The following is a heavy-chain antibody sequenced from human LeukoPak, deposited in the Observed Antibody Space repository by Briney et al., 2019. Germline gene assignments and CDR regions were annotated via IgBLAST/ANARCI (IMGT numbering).Heavy chain of an antibody. Sequence: GGSLRLSCAASGFTFSSFAMSWVREAPGKGLEWVSAISGSGGSTYYADSVKGRFTISRDNSKNTLSLQMNSLRAEDTAIYYCAKASNTWNYFDYWGQGTLVTVSS. V-gene: IGHV3-23*01. J-gene: IGHJ4*02. D-gene: IGHD1-1*01. CDR2: ISGSGGST. CDR3: AKASNTWNYFDY. CDR1: GFTFSSFA.